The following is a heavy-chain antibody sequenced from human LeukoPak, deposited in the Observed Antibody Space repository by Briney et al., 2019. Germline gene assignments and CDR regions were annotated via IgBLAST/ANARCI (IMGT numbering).Heavy chain of an antibody. J-gene: IGHJ4*02. D-gene: IGHD3-16*01. CDR3: SKDGGSTRLDY. CDR2: ISYDGSNK. Sequence: GRSLRLSCVASGFTFSSYGMHWVRQAPGKGLEWVAVISYDGSNKYYADSVKGRFTISRDNSKNTLYLQMNSLRAEDTALYYWSKDGGSTRLDYWGQGTLVTVSS. CDR1: GFTFSSYG. V-gene: IGHV3-30*18.